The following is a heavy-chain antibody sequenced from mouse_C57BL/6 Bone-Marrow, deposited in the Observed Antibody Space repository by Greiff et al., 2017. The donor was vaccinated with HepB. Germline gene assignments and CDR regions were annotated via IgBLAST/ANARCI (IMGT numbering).Heavy chain of an antibody. J-gene: IGHJ1*03. CDR1: GFTFSSYG. CDR2: ISSGGSYT. Sequence: DVQLQESGGDLVKPGGSLKLSCAASGFTFSSYGMSWVRQTPDKRLEWVATISSGGSYTYYPDSVKGRFTISRDNAKNTLYLQMSSLKSEDTAMYYCARILWYFDVWGTGTTVTVSS. CDR3: ARILWYFDV. V-gene: IGHV5-6*01.